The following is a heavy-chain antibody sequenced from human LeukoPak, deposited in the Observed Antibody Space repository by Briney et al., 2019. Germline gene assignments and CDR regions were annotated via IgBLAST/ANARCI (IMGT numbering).Heavy chain of an antibody. CDR1: GYTFTSYG. Sequence: ASVKVSCKASGYTFTSYGISWVRQAPGQGLEWMGWISAYNGNTNYAQKLQGRVTMTTDTSTSTAYMELRSLRSDETAVYYCARDSRLGGHYYDSSGYYLYYFDYWGQGTLVTVSS. V-gene: IGHV1-18*01. CDR3: ARDSRLGGHYYDSSGYYLYYFDY. D-gene: IGHD3-22*01. J-gene: IGHJ4*02. CDR2: ISAYNGNT.